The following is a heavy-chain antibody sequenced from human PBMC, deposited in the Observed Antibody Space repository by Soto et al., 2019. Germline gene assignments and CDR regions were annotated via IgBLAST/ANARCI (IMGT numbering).Heavy chain of an antibody. Sequence: QVQVVQSGDEVKKPGASVKVSCKASGYTFTNYGFSWVRQAPGQGLEWMGWMSGYNGNTKYAEKFQGRVTMTTDTSTSTANMELRRLRSDDTAVYYCAREGQAPYYYYGMDVWGQGTAVTVSS. CDR3: AREGQAPYYYYGMDV. CDR1: GYTFTNYG. J-gene: IGHJ6*02. V-gene: IGHV1-18*01. CDR2: MSGYNGNT.